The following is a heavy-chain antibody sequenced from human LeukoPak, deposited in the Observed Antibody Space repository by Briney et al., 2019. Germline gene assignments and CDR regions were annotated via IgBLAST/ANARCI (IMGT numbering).Heavy chain of an antibody. CDR1: GYSISSGYY. Sequence: SETLSLTCTVSGYSISSGYYWGWIRQPPGKGLEWIGSIYHSGSTYYNPSLKSRVTISVDTSKNPFSLKLSSVTAADTAVYYCARDIGSDYFDYWGQGTLVTVSS. V-gene: IGHV4-38-2*02. CDR3: ARDIGSDYFDY. D-gene: IGHD3-10*01. J-gene: IGHJ4*02. CDR2: IYHSGST.